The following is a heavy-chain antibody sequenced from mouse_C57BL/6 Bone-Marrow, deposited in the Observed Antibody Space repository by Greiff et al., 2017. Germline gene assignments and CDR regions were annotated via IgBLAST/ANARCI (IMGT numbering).Heavy chain of an antibody. CDR3: ARSQLRASDY. Sequence: VQLQQSGPELVKPGASVKISCKASGYTFTDYYMNWVKQSHGKSLEWIGDLNPNNGGTSYNQKFKGKATLTVDKSSNPAYMELRSLTSEDSAVNYCARSQLRASDYWGQGTTLTVSS. V-gene: IGHV1-26*01. CDR1: GYTFTDYY. CDR2: LNPNNGGT. J-gene: IGHJ2*01. D-gene: IGHD2-12*01.